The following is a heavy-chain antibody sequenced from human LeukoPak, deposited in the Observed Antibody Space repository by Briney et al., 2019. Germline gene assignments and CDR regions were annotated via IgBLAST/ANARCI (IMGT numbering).Heavy chain of an antibody. CDR3: ARDDRITMVRGVFRSRAPYWYFDL. Sequence: PGGSLRLSCTASGFTFADYAVSWFRQAPGKGLEWVANIKQDGSEKYYVDSVNGRFTISRDNAKNSLYLQMNSLRAEDTAVYYCARDDRITMVRGVFRSRAPYWYFDLWGRGTLVTVSS. J-gene: IGHJ2*01. CDR2: IKQDGSEK. D-gene: IGHD3-10*01. CDR1: GFTFADYA. V-gene: IGHV3-7*01.